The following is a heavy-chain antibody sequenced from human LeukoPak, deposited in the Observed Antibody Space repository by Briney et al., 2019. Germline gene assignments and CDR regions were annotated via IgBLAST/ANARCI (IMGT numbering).Heavy chain of an antibody. CDR3: ARETYGPGIKSVEY. J-gene: IGHJ4*02. D-gene: IGHD3-10*01. Sequence: GASVKVSCKASGDTFASGNVFRAYYMHWVRQAPGQGLEWMGGINPHSGATLYAQMFQGRVSMTRDTSINAAYMELNRLTSDGTAVYFCARETYGPGIKSVEYWGQGSLVTVSS. CDR1: GDTFASGNVFRAYY. CDR2: INPHSGAT. V-gene: IGHV1-2*02.